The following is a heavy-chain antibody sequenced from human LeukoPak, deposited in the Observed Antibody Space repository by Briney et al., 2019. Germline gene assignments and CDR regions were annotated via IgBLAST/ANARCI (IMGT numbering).Heavy chain of an antibody. CDR2: INPNSGGT. J-gene: IGHJ4*02. V-gene: IGHV1-2*02. CDR3: ARDAPPNYYDSSGYYQPYFDY. Sequence: ASVKVSCKASGYTFTGYYMHWVRQAPGQGLEWMGWINPNSGGTNYAQKFQGRVAMTRDTSISTAYMELSRLRSDDTAVYYCARDAPPNYYDSSGYYQPYFDYWGQGTLVTVSS. D-gene: IGHD3-22*01. CDR1: GYTFTGYY.